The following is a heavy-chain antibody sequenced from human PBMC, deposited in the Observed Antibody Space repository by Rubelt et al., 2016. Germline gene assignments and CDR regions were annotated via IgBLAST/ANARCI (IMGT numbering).Heavy chain of an antibody. V-gene: IGHV1-2*06. D-gene: IGHD6-19*01. J-gene: IGHJ4*02. Sequence: QVQLVQSGAEVKKPGASVKVSCKASGYTFTGYYMHWVRQAPGQGLEWVGRINPNSGGTNYAQKFQGRVTMTRDTSITTAYMELGRLRSDETAVVYCARESSSGWYIDYWGQGTLVTVSS. CDR3: ARESSSGWYIDY. CDR2: INPNSGGT. CDR1: GYTFTGYY.